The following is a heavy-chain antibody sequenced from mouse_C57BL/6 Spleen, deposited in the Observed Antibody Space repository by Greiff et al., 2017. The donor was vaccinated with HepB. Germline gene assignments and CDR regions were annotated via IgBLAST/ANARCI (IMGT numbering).Heavy chain of an antibody. CDR2: ISSGGSYT. CDR1: GFTFSSYG. V-gene: IGHV5-6*01. CDR3: ARHEAYDAMDY. Sequence: EVKLVESGGDLVKPGGSLKLSCAASGFTFSSYGMSWVRQTPDKRLEWVATISSGGSYTYYPDSVKGRFTISRDNAKNTLYLQMSSLKSEDTAMYYCARHEAYDAMDYWGQGTSVTVSS. J-gene: IGHJ4*01.